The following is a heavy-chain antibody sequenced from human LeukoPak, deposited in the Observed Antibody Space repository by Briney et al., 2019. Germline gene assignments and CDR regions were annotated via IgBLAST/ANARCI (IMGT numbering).Heavy chain of an antibody. CDR3: ARALVVVAASWFDP. CDR2: INHSGST. J-gene: IGHJ5*02. Sequence: SETLSLTCAVYGGSFSGYYWSWIRQPPGKGLEWIGEINHSGSTNYNPSLKSRVTISVDTSKNQFSLKLSSVTAADTAVYYCARALVVVAASWFDPWGQGTLVTVSS. V-gene: IGHV4-34*01. CDR1: GGSFSGYY. D-gene: IGHD2-15*01.